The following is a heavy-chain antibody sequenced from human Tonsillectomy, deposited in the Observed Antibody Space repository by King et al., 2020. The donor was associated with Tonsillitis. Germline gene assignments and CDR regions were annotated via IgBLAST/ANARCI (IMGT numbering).Heavy chain of an antibody. Sequence: QLQESGSGLVKPSQTLSLTCAVSGGSISSGGYSWSWIRQPPGKGLEWIGYIYHSGSTYYNPSLKSRVTISVDRSKNQFSLKLSSATAADTAVYYCARYNWNNSGFDYWGQRTLVTVSS. CDR2: IYHSGST. J-gene: IGHJ4*02. CDR3: ARYNWNNSGFDY. CDR1: GGSISSGGYS. V-gene: IGHV4-30-2*01. D-gene: IGHD1/OR15-1a*01.